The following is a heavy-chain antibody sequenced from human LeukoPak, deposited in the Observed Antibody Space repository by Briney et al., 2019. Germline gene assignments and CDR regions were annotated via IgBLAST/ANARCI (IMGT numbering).Heavy chain of an antibody. D-gene: IGHD3-3*01. Sequence: SETLSLTCTVSGGSITNYYWSWIRQPPGKGLEWIGNIYYSGSTNYNPSLKSRVTISVDTSKTQFSLKLNSVTAADTAVYYCAREKSGPYYYYGLDVWGQGTTVTVSS. CDR1: GGSITNYY. CDR2: IYYSGST. V-gene: IGHV4-59*12. CDR3: AREKSGPYYYYGLDV. J-gene: IGHJ6*02.